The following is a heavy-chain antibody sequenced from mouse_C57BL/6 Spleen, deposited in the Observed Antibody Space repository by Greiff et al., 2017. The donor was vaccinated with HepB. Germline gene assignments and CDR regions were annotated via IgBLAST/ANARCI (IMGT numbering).Heavy chain of an antibody. V-gene: IGHV5-17*01. D-gene: IGHD1-1*01. CDR1: GFTFSDYG. J-gene: IGHJ4*01. Sequence: EVMLVESGGGLVKPGGSLKLSCAASGFTFSDYGMHWARQAPEKGLEWVAYISSGSSTIYYADTVKGRFTISRDNAKNTLFLQMTSLRSEDTAMYYCAKGITTVDAMDYWGQGTSVTVSS. CDR2: ISSGSSTI. CDR3: AKGITTVDAMDY.